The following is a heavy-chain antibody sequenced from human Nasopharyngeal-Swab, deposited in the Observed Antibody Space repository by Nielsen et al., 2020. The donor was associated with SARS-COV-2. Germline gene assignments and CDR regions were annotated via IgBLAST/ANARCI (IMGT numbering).Heavy chain of an antibody. CDR3: ARGPEYYDFWSGYPGNAFDI. V-gene: IGHV4-4*07. Sequence: SETLSLTCTVSGGSISSYYWSWNRQPAGKGLEWIGRIYTSGSTNYHPSLKSRFTMSVDTSKNQFSLKLSSVTAADTAVYYCARGPEYYDFWSGYPGNAFDIWGQGTMVTVSS. CDR1: GGSISSYY. J-gene: IGHJ3*02. CDR2: IYTSGST. D-gene: IGHD3-3*01.